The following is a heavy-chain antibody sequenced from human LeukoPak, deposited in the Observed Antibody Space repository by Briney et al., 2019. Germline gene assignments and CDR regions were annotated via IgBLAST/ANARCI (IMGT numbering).Heavy chain of an antibody. J-gene: IGHJ4*02. D-gene: IGHD2-2*01. CDR1: GFTFSNYA. V-gene: IGHV3-23*01. CDR3: SKLRSSVPAAAYNN. Sequence: GGSLRLSCAASGFTFSNYAMSWVRQAPGKGLEWVSVISGSGDTTDYADSVKGRFTISRDNSKNTLYLQMNSLRAEDTAVYYRSKLRSSVPAAAYNNWGQGILVTVSS. CDR2: ISGSGDTT.